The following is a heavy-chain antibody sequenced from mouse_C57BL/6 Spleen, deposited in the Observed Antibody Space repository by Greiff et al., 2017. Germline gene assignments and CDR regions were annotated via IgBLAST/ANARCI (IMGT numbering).Heavy chain of an antibody. CDR2: IYPGSGST. CDR1: GYTFTSYW. V-gene: IGHV1-55*01. Sequence: QVQLQQPGAELVKPGASVKMSCKASGYTFTSYWITWVKQRPGQGLEWIGVIYPGSGSTNYNEKFKSKATLTVDTSSSTAYMQLSSLTSEDSAVYYCAAYYSNYETFDYWGQGTTLTVSS. J-gene: IGHJ2*01. CDR3: AAYYSNYETFDY. D-gene: IGHD2-5*01.